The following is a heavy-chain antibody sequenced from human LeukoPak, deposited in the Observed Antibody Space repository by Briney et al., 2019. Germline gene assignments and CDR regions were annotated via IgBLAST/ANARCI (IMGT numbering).Heavy chain of an antibody. J-gene: IGHJ4*02. CDR2: ISGSGGST. D-gene: IGHD3-22*01. V-gene: IGHV3-23*01. CDR3: AKDMVHYYDSSGYQTTFDY. CDR1: GFTFSSYA. Sequence: PGGSLRLSCAASGFTFSSYAMSWVRQAPGKGLEWVSAISGSGGSTYYADSVKGRFTISRDNSKNTLYLQMNSLRAEDTAVYYCAKDMVHYYDSSGYQTTFDYWGQGTLSPSPQ.